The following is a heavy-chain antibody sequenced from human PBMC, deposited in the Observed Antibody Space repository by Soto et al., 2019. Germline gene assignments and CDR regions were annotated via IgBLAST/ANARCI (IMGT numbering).Heavy chain of an antibody. J-gene: IGHJ3*02. Sequence: SGPTLVKPTQTLTLTCTFSGFSLSTSGVGVGWIRQPPGKALEWLALIYWDDDKRYSPSLKSRLTITKDTSKNQVVLTMTNMDPVDTATYYCAHIVVVVPAARPDDAFDIWGQGTMVTVSS. CDR1: GFSLSTSGVG. D-gene: IGHD2-2*01. CDR2: IYWDDDK. V-gene: IGHV2-5*02. CDR3: AHIVVVVPAARPDDAFDI.